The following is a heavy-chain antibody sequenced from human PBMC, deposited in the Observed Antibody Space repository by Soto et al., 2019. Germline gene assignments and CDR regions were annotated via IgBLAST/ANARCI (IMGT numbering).Heavy chain of an antibody. CDR2: IIPIFGTA. Sequence: ASVKVSCKASGGTFSSYAISWVRQAPGQGLEWMGGIIPIFGTANYAQKFQGRVTITADKSTSTAYMELSSLRSEDTAVYYCARVPPKRAGNDYYYGMDVWGQGTTVTVSS. CDR1: GGTFSSYA. CDR3: ARVPPKRAGNDYYYGMDV. J-gene: IGHJ6*02. V-gene: IGHV1-69*06. D-gene: IGHD6-19*01.